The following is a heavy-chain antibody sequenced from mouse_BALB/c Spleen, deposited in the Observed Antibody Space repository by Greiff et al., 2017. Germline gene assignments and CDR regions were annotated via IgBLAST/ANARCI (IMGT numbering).Heavy chain of an antibody. CDR3: ARDRGDY. V-gene: IGHV5-9-4*01. Sequence: EVMLVESGGGLVKPGGSLKLSCAASGFTFSSYAMSWVRQSPEKRLEWVVEISSGGSYTYYPDTVTGRFTISRDNAKNTLYLEMSSLRSEDTAMYYCARDRGDYWGQGTSVTVSS. J-gene: IGHJ4*01. CDR1: GFTFSSYA. CDR2: ISSGGSYT.